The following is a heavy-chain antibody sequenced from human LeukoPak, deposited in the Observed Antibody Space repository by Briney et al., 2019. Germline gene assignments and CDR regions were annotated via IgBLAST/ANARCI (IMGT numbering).Heavy chain of an antibody. CDR3: ASYVRGLNVVY. D-gene: IGHD3-16*01. J-gene: IGHJ4*02. Sequence: SETLSLTCAVYGGSFSGYYWSWIRQPPGKGLEWIGEINHSGSTNYNPSLKSRVTISVDTSKNQFSLKLSSVTAADTAVYYCASYVRGLNVVYWGQGTLVTVSS. V-gene: IGHV4-34*01. CDR1: GGSFSGYY. CDR2: INHSGST.